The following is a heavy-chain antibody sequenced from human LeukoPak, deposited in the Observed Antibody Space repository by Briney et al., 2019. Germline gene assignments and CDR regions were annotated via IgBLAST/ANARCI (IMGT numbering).Heavy chain of an antibody. CDR2: IYYSGST. CDR1: GGSISSSSYY. CDR3: ARAADNIVVVPAASHFDY. J-gene: IGHJ4*02. V-gene: IGHV4-39*01. Sequence: SETLSLTCTVSGGSISSSSYYWGWIRQPPGKGLEWIGSIYYSGSTYYNPSLKSRVTISVDTSKNQFSLKLSSVTAADTAVYYCARAADNIVVVPAASHFDYWGQGTLVTVSS. D-gene: IGHD2-2*01.